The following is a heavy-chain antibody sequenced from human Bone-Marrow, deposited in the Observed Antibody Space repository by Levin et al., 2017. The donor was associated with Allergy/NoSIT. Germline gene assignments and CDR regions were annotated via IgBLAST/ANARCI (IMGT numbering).Heavy chain of an antibody. Sequence: SETLSLTCAVYGGSFSGYYWSWIRQPPGKGLEWIGEINHSGSTNYNPSLKSRVTISVDTSKNQFSLKLSSVTAADTAVYYCARGVRAAAGPKGAFDIWGQGTMVTVSS. D-gene: IGHD6-13*01. V-gene: IGHV4-34*01. CDR1: GGSFSGYY. CDR3: ARGVRAAAGPKGAFDI. J-gene: IGHJ3*02. CDR2: INHSGST.